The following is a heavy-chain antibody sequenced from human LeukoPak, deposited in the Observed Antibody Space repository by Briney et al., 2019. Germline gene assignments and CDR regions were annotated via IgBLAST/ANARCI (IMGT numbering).Heavy chain of an antibody. CDR1: GFTFSSYG. CDR3: ARVELYASGWYGSIDY. J-gene: IGHJ4*02. D-gene: IGHD6-19*01. CDR2: ISYDGTDK. Sequence: GGSLRLSCAASGFTFSSYGMHWVRQAPGKGLEWVAVISYDGTDKYYADSVRGRFTVSRDNSKNTLYLQMDSLRTEDTAVYYCARVELYASGWYGSIDYWGQGTLVAVSS. V-gene: IGHV3-30*03.